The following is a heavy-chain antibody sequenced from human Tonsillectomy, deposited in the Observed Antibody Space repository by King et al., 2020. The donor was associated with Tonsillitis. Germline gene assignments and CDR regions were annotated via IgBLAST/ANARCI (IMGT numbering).Heavy chain of an antibody. CDR2: IHHSGST. CDR3: ERSGGDYYGSGSHYNFFDY. CDR1: GGSISSSNW. V-gene: IGHV4-4*02. D-gene: IGHD3-10*01. Sequence: VQLQESGPGLVKPSGTLSLTCAVSGGSISSSNWWNWVRQPPGKGLEGIGAIHHSGSTNYNPSLKSRVTISVDKSKNQFSLKLSSVTAADTAVYYCERSGGDYYGSGSHYNFFDYWGQGTLVTVSS. J-gene: IGHJ4*02.